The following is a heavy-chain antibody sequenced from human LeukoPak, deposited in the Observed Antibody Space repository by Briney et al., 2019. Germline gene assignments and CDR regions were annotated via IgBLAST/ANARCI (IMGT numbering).Heavy chain of an antibody. CDR3: ARVLRYCSGGNCYSGGLGYMDV. CDR2: ISRSGSTK. D-gene: IGHD2-15*01. Sequence: GGSLRLSCAASGFTFSDYNMRWIRQAPGEGLEWVSSISRSGSTKYYADSVKGRFTISRDNAKNSLFLQMNSLRAEDTAVYYCARVLRYCSGGNCYSGGLGYMDVWGKGTTVTI. V-gene: IGHV3-11*01. CDR1: GFTFSDYN. J-gene: IGHJ6*03.